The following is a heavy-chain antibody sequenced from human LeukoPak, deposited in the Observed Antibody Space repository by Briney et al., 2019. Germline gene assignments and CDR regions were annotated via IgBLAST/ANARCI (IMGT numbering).Heavy chain of an antibody. CDR2: IYYSGST. J-gene: IGHJ4*02. V-gene: IGHV4-31*03. D-gene: IGHD6-19*01. CDR3: ARAPEFSSGWLLDC. Sequence: PSETLSLTCTVSGGSISSGGYSWSWIRQHPGKGLEWIGYIYYSGSTYYNPSLKSRVTISVDTSKNQFSLKVTSVSAADTGVYYCARAPEFSSGWLLDCWGQGSLVTVSS. CDR1: GGSISSGGYS.